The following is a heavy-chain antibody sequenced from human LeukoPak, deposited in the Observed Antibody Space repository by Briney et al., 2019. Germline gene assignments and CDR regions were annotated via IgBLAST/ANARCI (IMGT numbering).Heavy chain of an antibody. Sequence: SETLSLTCAVYGGSFSGYYWSWIRQPPGKGLEWIGEINHSGSTNYNPSLKSRVTISVDTSKNQFSLKLSSVTAADTAVYYCARAVSRRYYYYGSGTYPHWFDPWGQGTLVTVSS. CDR3: ARAVSRRYYYYGSGTYPHWFDP. D-gene: IGHD3-10*01. J-gene: IGHJ5*02. CDR1: GGSFSGYY. V-gene: IGHV4-34*01. CDR2: INHSGST.